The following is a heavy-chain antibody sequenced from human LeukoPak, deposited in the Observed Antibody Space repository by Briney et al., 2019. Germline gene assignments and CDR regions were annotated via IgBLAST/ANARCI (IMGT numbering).Heavy chain of an antibody. D-gene: IGHD2-15*01. CDR1: GGTFSSYT. CDR2: IVPILGIA. V-gene: IGHV1-69*02. CDR3: ADLDGSGGSCYLDY. Sequence: ASVKVSCKASGGTFSSYTISWVRQAPGQGLEWMGRIVPILGIANYAQKFQGRVTITADKSTSTAYMELSSLRSEDTAVYYCADLDGSGGSCYLDYWGQGTLVTVSS. J-gene: IGHJ4*02.